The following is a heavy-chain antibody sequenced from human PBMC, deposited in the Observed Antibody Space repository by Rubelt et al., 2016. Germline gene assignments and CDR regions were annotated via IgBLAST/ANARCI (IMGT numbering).Heavy chain of an antibody. CDR1: GGSFSGYY. V-gene: IGHV4-34*01. CDR2: INHSGST. D-gene: IGHD4-17*01. J-gene: IGHJ4*02. CDR3: ARGVGDYGDYN. Sequence: QVQLQQWGAGLLKPSETLSLTCAVYGGSFSGYYWSWIRQPPGKGLEWIGEINHSGSTNYNPSLKSRVTISVDTSKNQFSLKLSSVTAADTAVYYCARGVGDYGDYNWGQGTLVTVSS.